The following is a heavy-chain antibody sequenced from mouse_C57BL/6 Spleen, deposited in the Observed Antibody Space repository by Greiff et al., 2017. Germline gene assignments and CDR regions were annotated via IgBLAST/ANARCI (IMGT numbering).Heavy chain of an antibody. D-gene: IGHD1-1*01. CDR3: ASYYGSSYYFDY. CDR2: INPNYGTT. V-gene: IGHV1-39*01. Sequence: EVKLMESGPELVKPGASVKISCKASGYSFTDYNMNWVKQSNGKSLEWIGVINPNYGTTSYNQKFKGKATFTVDQSSSTAYMQLNSLTSEDSAVYYCASYYGSSYYFDYWGQGTTLTVSS. CDR1: GYSFTDYN. J-gene: IGHJ2*01.